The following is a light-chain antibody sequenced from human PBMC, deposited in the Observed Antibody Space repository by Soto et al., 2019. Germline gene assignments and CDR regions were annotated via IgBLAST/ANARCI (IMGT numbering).Light chain of an antibody. V-gene: IGKV3-11*01. CDR3: QQRSNWPTLNT. Sequence: EIVLNQPPATLSLSPGERATLSCGSSQSVTTYLAWYQQKPGQAPRLLIYDASTRATGIPARFSGSGSGTDFTLTISSLEPEDFALYYCQQRSNWPTLNTYGQGTRLEIK. J-gene: IGKJ5*01. CDR1: QSVTTY. CDR2: DAS.